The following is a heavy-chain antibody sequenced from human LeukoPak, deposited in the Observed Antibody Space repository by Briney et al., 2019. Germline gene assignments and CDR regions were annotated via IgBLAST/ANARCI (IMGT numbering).Heavy chain of an antibody. CDR3: VGEPPGSARFDY. J-gene: IGHJ4*02. V-gene: IGHV4-61*01. CDR2: IHYSGYT. CDR1: GGSISSSSYY. Sequence: PSETLSLTCTVSGGSISSSSYYWSWIRQPPGKGLEWIAYIHYSGYTAYNPSLKSRVTMSLDTSKNQFSLKLSSVTAADTAVYYCVGEPPGSARFDYWGRGTLVTVSS. D-gene: IGHD1-14*01.